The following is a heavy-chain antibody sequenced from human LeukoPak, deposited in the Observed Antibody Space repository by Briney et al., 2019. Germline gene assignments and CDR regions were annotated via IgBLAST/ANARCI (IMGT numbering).Heavy chain of an antibody. CDR1: GFTFSSYG. CDR3: ARGSSYGDYYFDY. J-gene: IGHJ4*02. Sequence: GVSLRLSCATSGFTFSSYGFHWVRQAPVKGLEWVAVIWFDGSKRYYADSVKGRFTISRDDSKNTVYLQMDSLRAEDTAVYYCARGSSYGDYYFDYWGQGTLVTVSS. D-gene: IGHD4-17*01. V-gene: IGHV3-33*01. CDR2: IWFDGSKR.